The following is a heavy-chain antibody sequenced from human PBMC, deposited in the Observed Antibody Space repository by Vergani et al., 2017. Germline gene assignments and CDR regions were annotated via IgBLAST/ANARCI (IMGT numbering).Heavy chain of an antibody. CDR1: GFTFSSYW. D-gene: IGHD3-3*01. V-gene: IGHV3-7*01. J-gene: IGHJ6*03. CDR3: ARVIRDYDFWSGYQLWYYYYYMDV. Sequence: EVQLVESGGGLVQPGGSLRLSCAASGFTFSSYWMSWVRQAPGKGLEWVANIKQDGSEKYYVDSVKGRFTISRDNAKNSLYLQMNSLRAEDTAVYYCARVIRDYDFWSGYQLWYYYYYMDVWGKGTTVTVSS. CDR2: IKQDGSEK.